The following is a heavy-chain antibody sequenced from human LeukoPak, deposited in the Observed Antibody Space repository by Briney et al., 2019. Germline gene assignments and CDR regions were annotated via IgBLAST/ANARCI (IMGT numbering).Heavy chain of an antibody. CDR3: ARDRDVYYYYYMDV. CDR2: IYHSGST. D-gene: IGHD5-24*01. V-gene: IGHV4-38-2*02. Sequence: SETLSLTCTVSGYSISSGYYWGWIRQPPGKGLEWIGSIYHSGSTYYNPSPKSRVTMSVDTSKNQFSLKLSSVTAADAAVYYCARDRDVYYYYYMDVWGKGTTVTVSS. J-gene: IGHJ6*03. CDR1: GYSISSGYY.